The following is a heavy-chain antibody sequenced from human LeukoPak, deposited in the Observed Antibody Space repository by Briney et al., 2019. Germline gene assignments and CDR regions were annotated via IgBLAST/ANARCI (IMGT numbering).Heavy chain of an antibody. Sequence: GGSLRLSCAASGFTFSSYEMNWVRQAPGKGLEWVSYISSSGSTIYYADSVKGRFTISRDNAKNSLYLQINSLRAEDTAVYYCATSSPLDSSSWYDYWGQGTLVTVSS. CDR3: ATSSPLDSSSWYDY. D-gene: IGHD6-13*01. J-gene: IGHJ4*02. CDR1: GFTFSSYE. CDR2: ISSSGSTI. V-gene: IGHV3-48*03.